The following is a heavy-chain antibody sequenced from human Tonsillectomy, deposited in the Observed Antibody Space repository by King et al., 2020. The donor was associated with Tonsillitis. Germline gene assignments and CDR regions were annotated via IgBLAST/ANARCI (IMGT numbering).Heavy chain of an antibody. D-gene: IGHD6-13*01. Sequence: VQLVESGGGLIQPGGSLRLSCAASGFTVSRNYMSWVRQAPGKGLEWVSVIYSDVSTYYVDSVKGRFIISRDNSKNTVYLQMNSLRAEDTAVYYCARTSPGIAAAGTINFDCWGQGTLVTVSS. V-gene: IGHV3-53*01. CDR3: ARTSPGIAAAGTINFDC. J-gene: IGHJ4*02. CDR1: GFTVSRNY. CDR2: IYSDVST.